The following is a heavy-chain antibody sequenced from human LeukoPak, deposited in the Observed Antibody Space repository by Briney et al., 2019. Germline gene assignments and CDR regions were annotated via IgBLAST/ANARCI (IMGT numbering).Heavy chain of an antibody. J-gene: IGHJ6*03. CDR1: GGTFSSYA. V-gene: IGHV1-69*05. CDR3: ARDREMATSRGSYYYYYMDV. Sequence: ASVKVSCKASGGTFSSYAISWVRQAPGQGLEWMGGIIPIFGTANYAQKFQGRVTITTDESTSTAFMELSSLRSEDTAVYYCARDREMATSRGSYYYYYMDVWGKGTTVTVSS. CDR2: IIPIFGTA. D-gene: IGHD5-24*01.